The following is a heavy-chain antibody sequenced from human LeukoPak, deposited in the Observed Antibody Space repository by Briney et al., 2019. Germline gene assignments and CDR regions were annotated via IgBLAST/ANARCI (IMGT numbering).Heavy chain of an antibody. CDR1: GGSISSYY. D-gene: IGHD3-10*01. J-gene: IGHJ6*04. CDR2: IYYSGST. CDR3: ARITGFGEFLYYYYGMDV. V-gene: IGHV4-59*01. Sequence: SETLSLTCTVSGGSISSYYWSWLRQPPGKGLEWLGYIYYSGSTNYNPSLKSRVTISVDTSKNQFSLKLSSVTAADTAVYYCARITGFGEFLYYYYGMDVWGKGTTVTVSS.